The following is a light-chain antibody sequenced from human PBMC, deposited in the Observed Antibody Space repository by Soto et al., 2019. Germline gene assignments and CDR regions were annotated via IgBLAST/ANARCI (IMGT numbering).Light chain of an antibody. Sequence: EIVMTQSPATLSVSPGERATLSCRASQSVTSNLAWYEQRPGQAPRLLIYDTSTRATGIPARISGSGSGTEFTLTISSLQSEDFAVYYCQQYNKWPPTFGGGTKVDIK. CDR2: DTS. V-gene: IGKV3-15*01. J-gene: IGKJ4*01. CDR3: QQYNKWPPT. CDR1: QSVTSN.